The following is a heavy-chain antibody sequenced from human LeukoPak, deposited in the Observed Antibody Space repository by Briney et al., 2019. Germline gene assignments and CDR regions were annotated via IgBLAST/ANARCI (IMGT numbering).Heavy chain of an antibody. CDR3: ARDAPNDYDILTGYYLGFDY. D-gene: IGHD3-9*01. CDR1: GYTFTSYG. Sequence: GSVKVSCKASGYTFTSYGISWVRQAPGQGLEWMGWISAYNGNTNYAQKLQGRVTMTTDTSTSTAYMELRSLRSDDTAVYYCARDAPNDYDILTGYYLGFDYWGQGTLVTVSS. J-gene: IGHJ4*02. V-gene: IGHV1-18*01. CDR2: ISAYNGNT.